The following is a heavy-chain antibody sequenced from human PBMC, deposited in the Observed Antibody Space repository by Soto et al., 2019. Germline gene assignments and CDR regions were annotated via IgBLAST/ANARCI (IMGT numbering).Heavy chain of an antibody. D-gene: IGHD6-6*01. J-gene: IGHJ4*02. V-gene: IGHV4-59*01. CDR2: IYYSGST. CDR1: GGSISSYY. CDR3: AREKQLVYYFDY. Sequence: PSDTLSLTCTGSGGSISSYYWSWILQPPGKGLEWIGYIYYSGSTNYNPSLKSRVTISVDTSKNQFSLKLSSVTAADTAVYYCAREKQLVYYFDYWGQGTLVTVS.